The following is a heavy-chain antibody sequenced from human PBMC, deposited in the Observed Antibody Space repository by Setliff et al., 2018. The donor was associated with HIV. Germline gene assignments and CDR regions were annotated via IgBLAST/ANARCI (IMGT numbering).Heavy chain of an antibody. CDR3: ARAGDYYDTRNYLTRGPTAFDI. V-gene: IGHV4-59*11. CDR1: GGSISRLY. J-gene: IGHJ3*02. D-gene: IGHD3-22*01. Sequence: PSETLSLTCTVSGGSISRLYWTWIRQPPGKGLEWIGYISYNGKTDYNSSLKNRVTLTDDTSNNQFSLMMTSVTAADTAVYYCARAGDYYDTRNYLTRGPTAFDIWGQGTMVTVSS. CDR2: ISYNGKT.